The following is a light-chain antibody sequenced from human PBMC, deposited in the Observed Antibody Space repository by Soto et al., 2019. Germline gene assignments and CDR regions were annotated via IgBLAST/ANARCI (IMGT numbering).Light chain of an antibody. CDR2: DDD. J-gene: IGLJ1*01. CDR1: KFGSKN. V-gene: IGLV3-21*02. Sequence: SYELTQAPSVSVAPGQTARIPCGGNKFGSKNINWYQQKPGQAPVLVVYDDDDRPAGIPERFSGSASGVTATLTISRVEAGDEADYCCQVWDNSADHQGVFGSGNKVTVL. CDR3: QVWDNSADHQGV.